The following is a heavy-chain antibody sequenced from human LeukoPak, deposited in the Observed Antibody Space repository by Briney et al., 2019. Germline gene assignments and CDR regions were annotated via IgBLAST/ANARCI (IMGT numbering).Heavy chain of an antibody. CDR1: GFTFDDYA. J-gene: IGHJ4*02. CDR2: ISGSGGST. CDR3: AKEPVNYSNYVAGVNTD. Sequence: GGSLRLSCAASGFTFDDYAMSWVRQAPGKGLEWVSAISGSGGSTYYADSVKGRFTISRDNSKNTLYLQMNSLRAEDTAVYYCAKEPVNYSNYVAGVNTDWGQGTLVTVSS. D-gene: IGHD4-11*01. V-gene: IGHV3-23*01.